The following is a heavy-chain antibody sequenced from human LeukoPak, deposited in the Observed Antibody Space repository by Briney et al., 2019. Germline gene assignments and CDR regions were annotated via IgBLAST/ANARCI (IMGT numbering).Heavy chain of an antibody. CDR1: GGTFSSYA. Sequence: GASVKVSCKASGGTFSSYAISWVRQAPGQGLEWMGRIIPIFGIANYAQKFQGRVTITADKSTSTAYMELSSLRSEDTAVYYCARDGAFSSSSWYYFDYWGQGTLVTVSS. V-gene: IGHV1-69*04. CDR2: IIPIFGIA. CDR3: ARDGAFSSSSWYYFDY. J-gene: IGHJ4*02. D-gene: IGHD6-13*01.